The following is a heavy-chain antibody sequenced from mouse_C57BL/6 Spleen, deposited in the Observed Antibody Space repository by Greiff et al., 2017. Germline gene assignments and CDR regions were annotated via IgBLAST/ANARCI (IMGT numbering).Heavy chain of an antibody. CDR3: ARTPFDY. Sequence: EVNVVESGGDLVKPGGSLKLSCAASGFTFSSYGMSWVRQTPDKRLEWVATISSGGSYTYYPDSVKGRFTISRDNAKNTLYLQMSSLKSEDTAMYYCARTPFDYWGQGTTLTVSS. V-gene: IGHV5-6*01. CDR2: ISSGGSYT. CDR1: GFTFSSYG. J-gene: IGHJ2*01.